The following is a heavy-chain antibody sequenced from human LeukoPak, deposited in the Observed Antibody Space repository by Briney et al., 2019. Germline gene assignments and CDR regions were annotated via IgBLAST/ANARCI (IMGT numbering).Heavy chain of an antibody. CDR1: GFTFSDYY. V-gene: IGHV3-11*01. Sequence: PGGSLRLSCAASGFTFSDYYMSWIRQAPGKGLEWVSYISSSGSTIYYADSVKGRFTISRDNAKNSLYLQMNSLRAEDTAVYYCARARDYGDYLGPDAFDIWGQGTMVTVSS. CDR2: ISSSGSTI. CDR3: ARARDYGDYLGPDAFDI. D-gene: IGHD4-17*01. J-gene: IGHJ3*02.